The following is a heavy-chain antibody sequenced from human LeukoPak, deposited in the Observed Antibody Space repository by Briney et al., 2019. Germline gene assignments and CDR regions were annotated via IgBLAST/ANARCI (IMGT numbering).Heavy chain of an antibody. V-gene: IGHV4-39*01. CDR2: IYYSGST. CDR1: GGSISSSSYY. D-gene: IGHD2-15*01. J-gene: IGHJ4*02. CDR3: ARHEWSRGVADLDY. Sequence: PSETLSLTCTVSGGSISSSSYYWGWIRQPPGKGLEWIGSIYYSGSTYYNPSLKSRVTISVDTSKNQFSLKLSSVTAADTAVYYCARHEWSRGVADLDYWGQGTLVTVSS.